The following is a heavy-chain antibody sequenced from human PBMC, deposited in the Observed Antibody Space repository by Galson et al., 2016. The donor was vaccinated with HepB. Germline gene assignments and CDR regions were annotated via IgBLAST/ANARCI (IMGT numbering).Heavy chain of an antibody. J-gene: IGHJ5*02. D-gene: IGHD6-19*01. CDR1: GFTISSFA. V-gene: IGHV3-23*01. CDR3: AKCDPLGSGWCGWFDP. Sequence: SLRLSCAASGFTISSFAMSWVRQAPGKGLEWVSAIRRGGDYTHYADSVKGRFTISMDNSKNTVYLQMNSLRAEDTAVYYCAKCDPLGSGWCGWFDPWGQGTLVTVSS. CDR2: IRRGGDYT.